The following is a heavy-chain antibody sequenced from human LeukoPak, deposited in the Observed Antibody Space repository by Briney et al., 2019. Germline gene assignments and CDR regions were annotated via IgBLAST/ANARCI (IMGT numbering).Heavy chain of an antibody. V-gene: IGHV3-48*01. J-gene: IGHJ4*02. CDR1: GFTFSSYS. D-gene: IGHD2-21*02. Sequence: PGGSLRLSCAASGFTFSSYSINWVRQAPGKGLEWVSYISGSSSAIYYADSVKGRFTISRDNAKNSLYLQMSSLRAEDTAVYYCARSVVVTAIPGYWGQGTLVTVSS. CDR2: ISGSSSAI. CDR3: ARSVVVTAIPGY.